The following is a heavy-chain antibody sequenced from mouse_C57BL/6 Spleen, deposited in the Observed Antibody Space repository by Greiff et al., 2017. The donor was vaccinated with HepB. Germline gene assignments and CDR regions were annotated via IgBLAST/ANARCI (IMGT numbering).Heavy chain of an antibody. CDR1: GYTFTSYW. Sequence: QVQLQQPGAELVKPGASVKMSCKASGYTFTSYWITWVKQRPGQGLEWIGDIYPGSGSTNYNEKLKSKAKLTVDTSSSTSYMQLSSLTSEDSAVYYCARNDYVSSFYAMDYWGQGTSVTVSS. J-gene: IGHJ4*01. CDR2: IYPGSGST. CDR3: ARNDYVSSFYAMDY. D-gene: IGHD1-1*01. V-gene: IGHV1-55*01.